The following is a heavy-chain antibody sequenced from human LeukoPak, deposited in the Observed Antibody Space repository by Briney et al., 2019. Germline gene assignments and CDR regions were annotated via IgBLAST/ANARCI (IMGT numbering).Heavy chain of an antibody. V-gene: IGHV1-46*01. CDR3: ARISLGAIWGYYYGMDV. Sequence: ASVKVSCKASGYTFTSYYMHWVRQAPGQGLEWMGIVNPSGGSTSYAQKFQGRVTMTRDTSTSTVYMELSSLRSEDTAVFYCARISLGAIWGYYYGMDVWGQGTTVTVSS. CDR1: GYTFTSYY. J-gene: IGHJ6*02. CDR2: VNPSGGST. D-gene: IGHD1-26*01.